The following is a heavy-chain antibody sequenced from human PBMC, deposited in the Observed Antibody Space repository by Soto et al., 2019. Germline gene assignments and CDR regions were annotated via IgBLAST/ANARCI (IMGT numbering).Heavy chain of an antibody. CDR1: GGSISSSSYY. J-gene: IGHJ4*02. D-gene: IGHD3-10*01. Sequence: SETLSLTCTVSGGSISSSSYYWGWIRQPPGKGLEWIGSIYYSGSTYYNPSLKSRVTISVDTSKNQFSLKLSSVTAADTAVYYCASMNLLWFGGRAFDYWGQGTLVTVSS. V-gene: IGHV4-39*01. CDR2: IYYSGST. CDR3: ASMNLLWFGGRAFDY.